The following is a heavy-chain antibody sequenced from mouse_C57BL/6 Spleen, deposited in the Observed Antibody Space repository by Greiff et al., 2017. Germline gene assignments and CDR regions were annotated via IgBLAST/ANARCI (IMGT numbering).Heavy chain of an antibody. Sequence: QVQLQQPGAELVMPGASVKLSCKASGYTFTSYWMHWVKQRPGQGLEWIGEIDPSDSYTNYNQKFKGKSTLTVDKSSSTAYMQLSSLTSEDSAVYYCARRRGDGTDYWGQGTTHTVSS. J-gene: IGHJ2*01. CDR2: IDPSDSYT. D-gene: IGHD2-3*01. CDR3: ARRRGDGTDY. CDR1: GYTFTSYW. V-gene: IGHV1-69*01.